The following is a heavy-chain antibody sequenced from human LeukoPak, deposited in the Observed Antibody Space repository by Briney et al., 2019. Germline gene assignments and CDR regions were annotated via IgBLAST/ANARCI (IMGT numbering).Heavy chain of an antibody. V-gene: IGHV1-2*02. CDR3: ARGSLYCSGGSCYPPVTIDY. D-gene: IGHD2-15*01. CDR1: GYTFTSYY. J-gene: IGHJ4*02. Sequence: ASVKVSCKASGYTFTSYYMHWVRQAPGQGLEWMGWINPNSGGTNYAQKFQGRVTMTRDTSISTAYMELSRLRSDDTAVYYCARGSLYCSGGSCYPPVTIDYWGQGTLVTVSS. CDR2: INPNSGGT.